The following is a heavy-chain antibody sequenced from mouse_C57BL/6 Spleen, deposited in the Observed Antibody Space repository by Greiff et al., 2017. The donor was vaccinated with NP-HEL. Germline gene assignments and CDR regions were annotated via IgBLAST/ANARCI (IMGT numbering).Heavy chain of an antibody. CDR1: GFTFSDYG. D-gene: IGHD2-1*01. CDR3: ARDGNSFAWFAY. V-gene: IGHV5-17*01. Sequence: EVHLVESGGGLVKPGGSLKLSCAASGFTFSDYGMHWVRQAPEKGLEWVAYICSGGSTIYYADTVKGRYTISRDNAKNTLFLQMTSLRSEDTAMYYCARDGNSFAWFAYWGQGTLVTVSA. J-gene: IGHJ3*01. CDR2: ICSGGSTI.